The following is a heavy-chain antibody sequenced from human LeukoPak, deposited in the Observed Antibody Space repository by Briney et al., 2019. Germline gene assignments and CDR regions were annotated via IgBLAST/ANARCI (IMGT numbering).Heavy chain of an antibody. CDR3: ARTGAAGVHDY. CDR1: GFSLRLNGMY. J-gene: IGHJ4*02. V-gene: IGHV2-70*01. D-gene: IGHD6-13*01. CDR2: IDWDDDK. Sequence: ESGPTLVNPTQTLTLTCTFSGFSLRLNGMYVSWIRQPPGKALEWLALIDWDDDKYYRTSLKTRLTNSKDTSKNQVVHTMTNMDPVDTATYYCARTGAAGVHDYWAREPWSPSRQ.